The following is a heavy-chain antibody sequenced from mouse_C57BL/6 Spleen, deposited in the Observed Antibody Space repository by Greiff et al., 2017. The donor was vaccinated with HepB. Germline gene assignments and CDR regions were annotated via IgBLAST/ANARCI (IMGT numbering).Heavy chain of an antibody. CDR2: IDPSDSYT. Sequence: VQLQQPGAELVMPGASVKLSCKASGYTFTSYWMHWVKQRPGQGLEWIGEIDPSDSYTNYNQKFKGKSTLTVDKSSSTAYMQLSSLTSEDSAVYYCARRGLRRRGNYYAMDYWGQGTSVTVSS. CDR1: GYTFTSYW. J-gene: IGHJ4*01. V-gene: IGHV1-69*01. CDR3: ARRGLRRRGNYYAMDY. D-gene: IGHD2-2*01.